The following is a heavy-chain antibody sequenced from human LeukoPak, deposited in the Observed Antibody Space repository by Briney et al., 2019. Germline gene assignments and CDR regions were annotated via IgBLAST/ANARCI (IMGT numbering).Heavy chain of an antibody. CDR2: IRSKTNSYAT. Sequence: GGSLRLSCAASGLTFSGSAMHWVRQASGKGLEWVGRIRSKTNSYATAYAASVKGRFTISRDDSKNTAYLQMNSLKTEDTALYFCTKKGDSSDYPLDYWGQGTLVTVSS. V-gene: IGHV3-73*01. J-gene: IGHJ4*02. CDR3: TKKGDSSDYPLDY. CDR1: GLTFSGSA. D-gene: IGHD3-22*01.